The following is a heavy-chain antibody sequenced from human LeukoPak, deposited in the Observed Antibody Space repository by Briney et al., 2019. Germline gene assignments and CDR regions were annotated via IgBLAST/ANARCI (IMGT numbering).Heavy chain of an antibody. J-gene: IGHJ4*02. CDR1: GFTFSSYG. CDR3: ARQDCSGGSCYFGRDS. D-gene: IGHD2-15*01. CDR2: IWYDGSNK. V-gene: IGHV3-33*01. Sequence: GGSLRLSCAASGFTFSSYGMHWVRQAPGKGLEWVAVIWYDGSNKYYADSVKGRFTISRDNSKNTLYPQMNSLRAEDTAVYYCARQDCSGGSCYFGRDSWGQGTLVTVSS.